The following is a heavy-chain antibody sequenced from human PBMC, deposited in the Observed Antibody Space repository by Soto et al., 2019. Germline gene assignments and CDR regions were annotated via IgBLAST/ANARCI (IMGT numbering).Heavy chain of an antibody. J-gene: IGHJ4*02. CDR1: GFTFSHYA. V-gene: IGHV3-30*18. Sequence: QVQLVESGGGVVQPGRSLRLSCAASGFTFSHYAMHWVRQAPGKGLEWVALMSYDGSNEYYADSVKGRFTISRDNSKNTLNLQMNSRRAEDTAVYYLAQDRNQNFDFWGQGTLVTASS. D-gene: IGHD1-1*01. CDR3: AQDRNQNFDF. CDR2: MSYDGSNE.